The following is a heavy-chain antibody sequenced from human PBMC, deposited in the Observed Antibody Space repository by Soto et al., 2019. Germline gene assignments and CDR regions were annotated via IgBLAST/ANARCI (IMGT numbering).Heavy chain of an antibody. CDR1: GFTFSTYY. V-gene: IGHV3-11*06. CDR2: ISSSTNYT. Sequence: QVQLVESGGDLVKPGGSLRLSCTASGFTFSTYYMTWLRQAPGKGLEWMSYISSSTNYTNYADSVKGRFSISRDNAKNSLYLQMNSLRVEDTAVDYGARRASSDNWFDPWGQGTLVTVSS. CDR3: ARRASSDNWFDP. J-gene: IGHJ5*02.